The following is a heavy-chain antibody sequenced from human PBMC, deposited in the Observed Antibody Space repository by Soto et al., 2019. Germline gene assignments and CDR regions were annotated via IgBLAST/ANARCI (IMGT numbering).Heavy chain of an antibody. J-gene: IGHJ6*02. Sequence: PSETLSLTCSLSGISISSGGYYWGWIRQHPGTGLEWIGHISSSGNTYYNPSLLSRVTISVDTSKNEFSLRLSSVTAADTAVYYCARLNGYCISTNCHGYYGMDVWGQGTTVTVSS. CDR3: ARLNGYCISTNCHGYYGMDV. CDR1: GISISSGGYY. D-gene: IGHD2-2*03. V-gene: IGHV4-39*01. CDR2: ISSSGNT.